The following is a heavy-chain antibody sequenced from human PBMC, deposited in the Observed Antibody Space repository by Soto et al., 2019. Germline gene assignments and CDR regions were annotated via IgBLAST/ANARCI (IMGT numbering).Heavy chain of an antibody. D-gene: IGHD3-9*01. CDR3: AKAHEAPYYDISTGHFDY. J-gene: IGHJ4*02. V-gene: IGHV3-30*18. CDR2: ISYDGSNK. Sequence: GGSLRLSCAASGFTFSSYGMHWVRQAPGKGLEWVAVISYDGSNKYYADSVKGRFTTSRDNSKNTLYLQMNSLRAEDTAVYYCAKAHEAPYYDISTGHFDYWGQGTLVTVSS. CDR1: GFTFSSYG.